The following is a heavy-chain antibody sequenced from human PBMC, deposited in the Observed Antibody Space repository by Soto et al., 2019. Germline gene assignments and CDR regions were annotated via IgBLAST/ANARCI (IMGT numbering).Heavy chain of an antibody. D-gene: IGHD5-18*01. CDR2: ISGSGGST. CDR1: GFTFSSYA. CDR3: AKDQGWIQLWFNFDY. Sequence: EVQLLESGGGLVQPGGSLRLSCEASGFTFSSYAMSWVRQAPGKGLEWVSAISGSGGSTYYADSVKGRFTISRDNSKNTLYLQMNSLRAEDTAVYYCAKDQGWIQLWFNFDYWGQGTLVTVSS. V-gene: IGHV3-23*01. J-gene: IGHJ4*02.